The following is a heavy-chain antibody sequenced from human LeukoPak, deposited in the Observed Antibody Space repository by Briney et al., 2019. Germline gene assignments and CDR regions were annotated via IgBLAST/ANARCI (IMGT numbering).Heavy chain of an antibody. Sequence: PSETLSLTCAVSGGSISSSNWWSWVRQPPGKGLEWIGQIYRSGSTNYNPSLKSRVAISVDKSKNQFSLNLNSVTAADTAVYYCARVLDGGNSFWVDYWGQGTLVTVSS. CDR1: GGSISSSNW. V-gene: IGHV4-4*02. CDR3: ARVLDGGNSFWVDY. J-gene: IGHJ4*02. CDR2: IYRSGST. D-gene: IGHD4-23*01.